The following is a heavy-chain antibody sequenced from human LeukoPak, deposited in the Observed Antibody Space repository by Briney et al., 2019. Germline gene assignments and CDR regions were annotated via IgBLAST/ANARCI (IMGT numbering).Heavy chain of an antibody. J-gene: IGHJ4*02. V-gene: IGHV4-34*01. D-gene: IGHD3-10*01. CDR1: GGSFSGYY. CDR2: INHSGST. Sequence: SETLSLTCAVYGGSFSGYYWSWIRQPPGKGLEWIGEINHSGSTNYNPSLKSRATISVDTSKNQFSLKLSSVTAADTAVYYCARGRRFGGPGYFDYWGQGTLVTVSS. CDR3: ARGRRFGGPGYFDY.